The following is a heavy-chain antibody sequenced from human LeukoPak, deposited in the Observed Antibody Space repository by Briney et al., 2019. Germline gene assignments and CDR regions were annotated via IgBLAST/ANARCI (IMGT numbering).Heavy chain of an antibody. J-gene: IGHJ4*02. V-gene: IGHV1-2*02. CDR1: GYTFTGYY. CDR3: ARVVEMAPYFPFDY. CDR2: INPNSGGT. Sequence: GASVKVSCKASGYTFTGYYMHWVRQAPGQGLEWMGWINPNSGGTNYAQKFQGRVTMTRDTSISTAYMELSRLRSDDTAVYYCARVVEMAPYFPFDYWGQGTLVTVSS. D-gene: IGHD5-24*01.